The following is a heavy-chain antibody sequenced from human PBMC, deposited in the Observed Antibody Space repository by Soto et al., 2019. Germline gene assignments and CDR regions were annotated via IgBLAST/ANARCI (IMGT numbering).Heavy chain of an antibody. CDR3: ARGASQWLVGDY. V-gene: IGHV3-7*01. CDR1: GFSFGSYW. CDR2: IKRDGSET. Sequence: EVQLVQSGGGLVQPGGSLRLSCAASGFSFGSYWMDWVRQAPGKGLQWVANIKRDGSETYYEDSVRGRLTISRDNAKKSLYLQMNSLRAEDTAMYFCARGASQWLVGDYWGQGALVTVAS. J-gene: IGHJ4*02. D-gene: IGHD6-19*01.